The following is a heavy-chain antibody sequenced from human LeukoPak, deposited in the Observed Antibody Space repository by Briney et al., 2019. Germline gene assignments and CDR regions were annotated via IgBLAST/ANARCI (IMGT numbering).Heavy chain of an antibody. Sequence: ASVKVSCKASGYTFTSYGISWVRQAPGQGLEWMGWISAYNGNTNYAQKLQGRVTMTTDTSTSTAYMELRSLRSDDTAVYYCARGRYSSSWYRQNYYYYGMDAWGQGTTVTVSS. D-gene: IGHD6-13*01. CDR3: ARGRYSSSWYRQNYYYYGMDA. CDR1: GYTFTSYG. J-gene: IGHJ6*02. CDR2: ISAYNGNT. V-gene: IGHV1-18*01.